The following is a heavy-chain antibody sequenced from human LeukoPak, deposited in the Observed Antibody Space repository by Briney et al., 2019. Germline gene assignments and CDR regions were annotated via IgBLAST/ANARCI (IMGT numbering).Heavy chain of an antibody. CDR2: IWYDGSNK. CDR3: ASQYYYDFWSHYAFDI. CDR1: EFTVSSNY. D-gene: IGHD3-22*01. J-gene: IGHJ3*02. Sequence: PGGSLRLSCAASEFTVSSNYMSWVRQAPGKGLEWVAVIWYDGSNKYYADSVKGRFTISRDNSKNTLYLQMNSLRAEDTAVYYCASQYYYDFWSHYAFDIWGQGTMVTVSS. V-gene: IGHV3-33*08.